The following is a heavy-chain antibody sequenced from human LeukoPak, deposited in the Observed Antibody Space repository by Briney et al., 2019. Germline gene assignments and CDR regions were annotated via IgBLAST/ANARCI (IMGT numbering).Heavy chain of an antibody. CDR2: MNPNSDNT. CDR3: ARTKAYNWFDP. Sequence: AASVKVSCKASGYTFISYDINWVRQATGQGLEWMGGMNPNSDNTAYAQKFQGRVTMTRNTSISTAYMELSRLNSEDSAVYYCARTKAYNWFDPWGQGTLATVSS. CDR1: GYTFISYD. J-gene: IGHJ5*02. V-gene: IGHV1-8*01.